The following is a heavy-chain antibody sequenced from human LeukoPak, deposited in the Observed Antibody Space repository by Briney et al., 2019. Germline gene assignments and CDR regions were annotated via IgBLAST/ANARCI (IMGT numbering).Heavy chain of an antibody. CDR1: GFTFSSYA. J-gene: IGHJ6*02. V-gene: IGHV3-30-3*01. Sequence: GRSLRLSCAASGFTFSSYAMHWVRQAPGKGLEWVAVISYDGSNKYYADSVKGRFTISRDNSKNTLYLQMNSLRAEDTAVYYCARDLYHYGMDVWGQGTTVTVSS. CDR3: ARDLYHYGMDV. CDR2: ISYDGSNK.